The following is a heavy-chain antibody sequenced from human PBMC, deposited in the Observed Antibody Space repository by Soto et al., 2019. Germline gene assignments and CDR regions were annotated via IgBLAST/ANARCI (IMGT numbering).Heavy chain of an antibody. D-gene: IGHD2-15*01. CDR2: IYYSGST. J-gene: IGHJ5*02. CDR3: ARDLPYLAYCSGGSCYSLGPGGFDP. CDR1: GGSISSGGYY. Sequence: SETLSLTCTVSGGSISSGGYYWSWIRQHPGKGLEWIGYIYYSGSTYYNPSLKSRVTISVDTSKNQFSLKLSSVTAADTAVYYCARDLPYLAYCSGGSCYSLGPGGFDPWGQGTLVTVSS. V-gene: IGHV4-31*03.